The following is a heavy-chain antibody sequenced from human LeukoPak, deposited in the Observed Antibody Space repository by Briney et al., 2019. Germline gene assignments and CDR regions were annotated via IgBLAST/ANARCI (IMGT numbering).Heavy chain of an antibody. CDR3: ARSNYDFWSGYYMSRGYYFDY. Sequence: SETLSLTRAVYGGSFSGYYWSWIRQPPGKGLEGIGEINHSGSTNYNPSLKSRVTISVDTSKNQFSLKLSSVTAADTAVYYCARSNYDFWSGYYMSRGYYFDYWGQGTLVTVSS. CDR2: INHSGST. CDR1: GGSFSGYY. J-gene: IGHJ4*02. V-gene: IGHV4-34*01. D-gene: IGHD3-3*01.